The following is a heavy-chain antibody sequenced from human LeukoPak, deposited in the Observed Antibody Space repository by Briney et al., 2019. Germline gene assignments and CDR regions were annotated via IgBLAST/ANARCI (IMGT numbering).Heavy chain of an antibody. D-gene: IGHD3-10*01. CDR3: ARAYYYGSGVMTEYYYYYGMDV. CDR1: GYTFTSYG. CDR2: MNPNSGNT. V-gene: IGHV1-8*01. J-gene: IGHJ6*02. Sequence: GASVKVSCKASGYTFTSYGINWVRQATGQGLEWMGWMNPNSGNTGYAQKFQGRVTMTRNTSISTAYMELSSLRSEDTAVYYCARAYYYGSGVMTEYYYYYGMDVWGQGTTVTVSS.